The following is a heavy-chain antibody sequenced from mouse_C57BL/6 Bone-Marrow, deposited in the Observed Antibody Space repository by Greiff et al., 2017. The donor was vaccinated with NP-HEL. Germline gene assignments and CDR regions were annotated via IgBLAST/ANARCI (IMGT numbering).Heavy chain of an antibody. CDR3: ARSPVWLRRNYYAMDY. D-gene: IGHD2-2*01. CDR1: GYSITSDY. J-gene: IGHJ4*01. CDR2: ISYSGST. V-gene: IGHV3-8*01. Sequence: DVKLVESGPGLAKPSQTLSLTCSVTGYSITSDYWNWIRTFPGNKLESMGYISYSGSTYYNPSLKSRISITRDTSKNQYYLQLNSVTTEDTATYYCARSPVWLRRNYYAMDYWGQGTSVTVSS.